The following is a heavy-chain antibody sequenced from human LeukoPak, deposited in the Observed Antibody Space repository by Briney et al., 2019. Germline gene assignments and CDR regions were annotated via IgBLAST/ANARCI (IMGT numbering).Heavy chain of an antibody. Sequence: GGSLRLSCAASGFTFDDYAMHWVRQAPGKGLEWVSLISGDGGSTYYADSVKGRFTISRDNSKNSLYLQMNSLRTEDTALSYCGTDGREFSFDYWGQGTLVTVSS. V-gene: IGHV3-43*02. D-gene: IGHD3-10*01. J-gene: IGHJ4*02. CDR1: GFTFDDYA. CDR3: GTDGREFSFDY. CDR2: ISGDGGST.